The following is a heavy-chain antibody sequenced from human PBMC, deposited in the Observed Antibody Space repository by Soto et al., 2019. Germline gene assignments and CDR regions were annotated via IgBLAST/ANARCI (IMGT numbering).Heavy chain of an antibody. CDR3: RRSSRYSTDV. V-gene: IGHV4-39*01. Sequence: QLQLQESGPGLVKPSETLSLTCTVSGDSIRSSSYWGWIRQHPGKGLEWIGSIYSTGSTYYNPSLHSQVTISVDTSKNQFSLNVISVTAADTAVYYCRRSSRYSTDVWGQGTTVTVSS. J-gene: IGHJ6*02. CDR2: IYSTGST. D-gene: IGHD6-13*01. CDR1: GDSIRSSSY.